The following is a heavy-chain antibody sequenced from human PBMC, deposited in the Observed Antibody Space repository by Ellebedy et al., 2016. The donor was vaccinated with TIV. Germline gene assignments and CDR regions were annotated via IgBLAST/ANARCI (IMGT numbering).Heavy chain of an antibody. D-gene: IGHD1-26*01. CDR3: ARTVGQPGY. Sequence: GGSLRLSXAASGFSFSSYNMNWVRQAPGKGLEWISYISSTSSTIYYADSVKGRFTISRDNAKKSLYLQMNSLRAEDTAVYYCARTVGQPGYWGQGTLVTVSS. CDR1: GFSFSSYN. V-gene: IGHV3-48*04. CDR2: ISSTSSTI. J-gene: IGHJ4*02.